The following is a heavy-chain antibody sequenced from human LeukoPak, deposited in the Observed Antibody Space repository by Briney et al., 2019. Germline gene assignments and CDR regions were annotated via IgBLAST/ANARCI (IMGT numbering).Heavy chain of an antibody. CDR2: IYYSGNT. Sequence: PSEALSLTCPVSGGSISNNSYYWGWMRQPPGKALECVGSIYYSGNTCYNPSPKSRDTISVDTSNNQYSLKLSSVTAADTEVYCWARHPRYCSGGSCYRDAFYIWGEGTMVTVSS. CDR1: GGSISNNSYY. D-gene: IGHD2-15*01. J-gene: IGHJ3*02. CDR3: ARHPRYCSGGSCYRDAFYI. V-gene: IGHV4-39*01.